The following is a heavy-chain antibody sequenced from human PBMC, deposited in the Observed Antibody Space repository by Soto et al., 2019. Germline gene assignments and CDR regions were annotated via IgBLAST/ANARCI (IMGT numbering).Heavy chain of an antibody. CDR3: ARGPNYDILTGNYDGMDV. CDR2: ISAYNGNT. Sequence: QVQLVQSGAEVKKPGASVKVSCKASGYNFSSYGISWVRQAPGQGLEWMGWISAYNGNTNYAQKLQGRVTMTTDTSTSTAYMELRSLRSDDTAVYSCARGPNYDILTGNYDGMDVWGQGTTVTVSS. CDR1: GYNFSSYG. J-gene: IGHJ6*02. V-gene: IGHV1-18*01. D-gene: IGHD3-9*01.